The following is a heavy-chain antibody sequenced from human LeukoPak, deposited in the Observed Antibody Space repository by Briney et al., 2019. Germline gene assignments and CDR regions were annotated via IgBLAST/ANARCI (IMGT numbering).Heavy chain of an antibody. J-gene: IGHJ4*02. V-gene: IGHV1-18*04. CDR3: ARGGPPQWLASPFDY. CDR1: GYTFTSYY. CDR2: ISAYNGNT. D-gene: IGHD6-19*01. Sequence: GASVKVSCKASGYTFTSYYMHWVRQAPGQGLEWMGWISAYNGNTNYAQKLQGRVTMTTDTSTSTAYMELRSLRSDDTAVYYCARGGPPQWLASPFDYWGQGTLVTVSS.